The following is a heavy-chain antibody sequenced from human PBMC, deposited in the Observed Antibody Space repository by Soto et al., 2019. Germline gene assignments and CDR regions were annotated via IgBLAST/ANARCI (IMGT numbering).Heavy chain of an antibody. Sequence: EVQLVESGGGLGQPGRSLRLSCAASGFTFDDFAMHWVRQAPGKGLEWVSGVSWNSGTIAYADSVKGRFTISRDNAKNSLYLQMNSLRVEDTALYYCAKTLTLAGDDYWGQGTLVTVSS. J-gene: IGHJ4*02. V-gene: IGHV3-9*01. CDR2: VSWNSGTI. CDR3: AKTLTLAGDDY. CDR1: GFTFDDFA.